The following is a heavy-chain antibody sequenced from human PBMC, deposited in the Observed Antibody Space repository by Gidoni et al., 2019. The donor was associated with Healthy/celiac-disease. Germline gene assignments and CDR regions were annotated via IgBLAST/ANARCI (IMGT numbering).Heavy chain of an antibody. Sequence: QLQLQESGPGLVKPSETLSLTCTVSGGSISSSSYYWGWIRQPPGKGLEWIGSIYYSGSTYYNPSLKSRVTISVDTSKNQFSLKLSSVTAADTAVYYCARHLNRYGDYSRKLNWFDPWGQGTLVTVSS. CDR1: GGSISSSSYY. D-gene: IGHD4-17*01. J-gene: IGHJ5*02. V-gene: IGHV4-39*01. CDR2: IYYSGST. CDR3: ARHLNRYGDYSRKLNWFDP.